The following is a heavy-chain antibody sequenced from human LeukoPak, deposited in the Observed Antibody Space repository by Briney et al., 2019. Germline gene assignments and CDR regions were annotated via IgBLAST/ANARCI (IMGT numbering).Heavy chain of an antibody. D-gene: IGHD3-16*01. V-gene: IGHV3-30*18. CDR3: AKDHYNYIWGTYEFDH. CDR1: GFTFSSYG. CDR2: ISYDGNNK. J-gene: IGHJ4*02. Sequence: GGSLRLSCAASGFTFSSYGMHWVRQAPGKGLEWVAVISYDGNNKFYADSVKGRFTISRDNSKNTLYLQMNSLRAEDTAVYYCAKDHYNYIWGTYEFDHWGQGALVTVSS.